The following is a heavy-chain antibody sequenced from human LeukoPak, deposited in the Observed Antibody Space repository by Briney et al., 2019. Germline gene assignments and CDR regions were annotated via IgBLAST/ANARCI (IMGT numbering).Heavy chain of an antibody. Sequence: GGSLRLSCAASGFTFSSYSMNWVRQAPGKGLEWVSFISGTSSYIYYADSVKGRFTISRDNAKNSLYLQMNTLRAEDTAVYYCARGLGFWGQGTLVTVSS. D-gene: IGHD6-25*01. J-gene: IGHJ4*02. CDR3: ARGLGF. V-gene: IGHV3-21*01. CDR1: GFTFSSYS. CDR2: ISGTSSYI.